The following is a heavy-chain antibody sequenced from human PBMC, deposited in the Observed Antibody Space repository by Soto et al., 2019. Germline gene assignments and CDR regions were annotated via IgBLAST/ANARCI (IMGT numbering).Heavy chain of an antibody. CDR1: GYTFTSYG. Sequence: ASVKVSCKASGYTFTSYGISWVRQAPGQGLEWMGWISAYNGNTNYAQKLQGRVTMTTDTSTSTAYMELRSLRSDDTAVYYCAREVTYYDSSGFDYWGQGTLVTVSS. CDR3: AREVTYYDSSGFDY. J-gene: IGHJ4*02. CDR2: ISAYNGNT. V-gene: IGHV1-18*01. D-gene: IGHD3-22*01.